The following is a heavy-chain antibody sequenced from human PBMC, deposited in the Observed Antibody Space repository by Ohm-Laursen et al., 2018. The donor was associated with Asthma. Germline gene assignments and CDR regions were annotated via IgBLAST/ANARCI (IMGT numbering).Heavy chain of an antibody. D-gene: IGHD3-16*02. CDR1: GFTFSSYG. CDR3: ARDPGGSYLYNWFDP. V-gene: IGHV3-33*01. CDR2: IWYDGSNK. J-gene: IGHJ5*02. Sequence: RSLRLSCTASGFTFSSYGMHWVRQAPGKGLEWVAVIWYDGSNKYYADSVKGRFTISRDNSKNTLYLQMNSLRAEDTAVYYCARDPGGSYLYNWFDPWGQGTLVTVSS.